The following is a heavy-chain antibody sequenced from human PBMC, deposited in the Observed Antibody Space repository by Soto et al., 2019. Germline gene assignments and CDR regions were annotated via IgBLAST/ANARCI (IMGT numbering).Heavy chain of an antibody. D-gene: IGHD6-13*01. CDR3: ARGYSIYWFDP. J-gene: IGHJ5*02. V-gene: IGHV3-21*01. Sequence: EVQLVESGGGLVKPGGSLRLSCAASGFTFTTYAMNWVRQPSGKGLEWVSYISSSSDYIYYADSVKGRFTISRDHAKNSLYLQMNSLRAEGTAVYYCARGYSIYWFDPWGQGTLVTVS. CDR2: ISSSSDYI. CDR1: GFTFTTYA.